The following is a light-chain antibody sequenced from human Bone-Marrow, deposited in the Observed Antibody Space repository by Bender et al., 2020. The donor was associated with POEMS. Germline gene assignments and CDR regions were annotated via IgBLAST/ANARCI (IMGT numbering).Light chain of an antibody. V-gene: IGLV1-36*01. CDR1: SSNIGNHG. CDR2: YDD. CDR3: AAWDDSLSGWV. J-gene: IGLJ3*02. Sequence: QSVVTQPPSLSEAPRHRVTIPCSGSSSNIGNHGVHWYQQLPGAAPKLLIYYDDLLTPGVSDRFSASKSGTSASLAISELQSEDEALYYCAAWDDSLSGWVFGGGTKLTVL.